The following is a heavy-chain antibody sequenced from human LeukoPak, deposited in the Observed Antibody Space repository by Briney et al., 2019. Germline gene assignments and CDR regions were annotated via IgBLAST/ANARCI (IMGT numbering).Heavy chain of an antibody. CDR2: ISYDGSNK. V-gene: IGHV3-30-3*01. D-gene: IGHD3-22*01. CDR3: ARDSWGYCYDSSGYYYSNYFDY. CDR1: GFTFSSYA. J-gene: IGHJ4*02. Sequence: PGGSLRLSCAASGFTFSSYAMHWVRQAPGKGLEWVAVISYDGSNKYYADSVKGRFTISRDNSKNTLYLQMNSLRAEDTAVYYCARDSWGYCYDSSGYYYSNYFDYWGQGTLVTVSS.